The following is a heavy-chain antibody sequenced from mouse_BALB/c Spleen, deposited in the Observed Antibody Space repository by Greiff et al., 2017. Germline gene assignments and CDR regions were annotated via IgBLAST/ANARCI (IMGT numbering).Heavy chain of an antibody. D-gene: IGHD2-2*01. J-gene: IGHJ4*01. CDR1: GYAFTNYL. V-gene: IGHV1-54*03. CDR3: ARGDYYGSFYAMDY. CDR2: INPGSGGT. Sequence: VQGVESGAELVRPGTSVKVSCKASGYAFTNYLIEWVKQRPGQGLEWIGVINPGSGGTNYNEKFKGKATLTADKSSSTAYMQLSSLTSDDSAVYFCARGDYYGSFYAMDYWGQGTSVTVSS.